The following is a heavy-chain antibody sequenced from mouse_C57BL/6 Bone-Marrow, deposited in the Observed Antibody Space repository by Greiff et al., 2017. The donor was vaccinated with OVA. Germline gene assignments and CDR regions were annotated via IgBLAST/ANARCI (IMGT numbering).Heavy chain of an antibody. J-gene: IGHJ2*01. CDR2: IDPEAGET. Sequence: EVKLQQSGAELVKPGASVKLSCTASGFNIKDYYMHWVKQRTEPGLEWIGRIDPEAGETKYAPKLQGKATITAATSSNTAYLQLSRLPAEDTAVYYCARGLRPFFYFDYWGQGTTLTVSS. V-gene: IGHV14-2*01. D-gene: IGHD2-2*01. CDR3: ARGLRPFFYFDY. CDR1: GFNIKDYY.